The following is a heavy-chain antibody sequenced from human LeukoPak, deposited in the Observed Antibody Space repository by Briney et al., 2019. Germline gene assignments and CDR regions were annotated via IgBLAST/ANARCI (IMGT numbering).Heavy chain of an antibody. CDR2: ISAYNGNT. J-gene: IGHJ6*03. CDR1: GYTFTSYG. D-gene: IGHD3-3*01. V-gene: IGHV1-18*01. CDR3: ARMSPTGPYYDFWSGYRDYYYYMDV. Sequence: ASVKVSCKASGYTFTSYGISWVRQAPGQGLEWMGWISAYNGNTNYAQKLQGRVTMTTDTSTSTAYMELRSLRSDDTAVYYCARMSPTGPYYDFWSGYRDYYYYMDVWGKGTTVTVSS.